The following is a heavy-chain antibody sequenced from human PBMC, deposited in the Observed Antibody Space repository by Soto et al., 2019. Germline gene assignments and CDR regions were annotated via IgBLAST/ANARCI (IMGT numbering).Heavy chain of an antibody. CDR3: ARDREIAAPAYWYYNYMDV. CDR2: IIPILGIA. J-gene: IGHJ6*03. V-gene: IGHV1-69*08. CDR1: GGTFSSYT. Sequence: QVQLVQSGAEVKKPGSSVKVSCKASGGTFSSYTISWVRQAPGQGLEWMGRIIPILGIANYAQKFQGRVTITANKSTSTVYMERSSLRSEDTAVYYCARDREIAAPAYWYYNYMDVWGKGTTDTVSS. D-gene: IGHD6-13*01.